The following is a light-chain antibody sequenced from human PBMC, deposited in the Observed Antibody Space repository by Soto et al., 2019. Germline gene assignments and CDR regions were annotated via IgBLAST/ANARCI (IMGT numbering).Light chain of an antibody. Sequence: DIQMTQSPSTLSASVGDRVTITCRASQSISGWLAWYQQKPGKDPKLLIYDVSSLQSGVPSRFSGSGSGTDFTLTISSLQTEDFATYYCQQSFSNPRTFGGGTKVDIK. V-gene: IGKV1-5*01. CDR2: DVS. CDR1: QSISGW. J-gene: IGKJ4*01. CDR3: QQSFSNPRT.